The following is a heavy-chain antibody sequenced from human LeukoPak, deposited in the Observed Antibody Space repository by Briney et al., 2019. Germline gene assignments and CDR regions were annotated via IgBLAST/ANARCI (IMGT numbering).Heavy chain of an antibody. D-gene: IGHD6-19*01. J-gene: IGHJ4*02. CDR1: GGSISSGGYY. Sequence: SQTLSLTCTVSGGSISSGGYYWSWIRQHPGKGLEWIGYIYYSGSTYYNPSLKSRVTISVDTSKNQFSLKLSSVTAADTAVYYCARVILVAGDVGEFDYWGQGTLVTVSS. V-gene: IGHV4-31*03. CDR3: ARVILVAGDVGEFDY. CDR2: IYYSGST.